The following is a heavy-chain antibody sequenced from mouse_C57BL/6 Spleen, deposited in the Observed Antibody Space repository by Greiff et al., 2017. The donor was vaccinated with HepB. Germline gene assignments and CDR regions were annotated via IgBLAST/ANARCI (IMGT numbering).Heavy chain of an antibody. J-gene: IGHJ2*01. V-gene: IGHV1-81*01. CDR1: GYTFTSYG. D-gene: IGHD3-2*02. Sequence: QVQLKESGAELARPGASVKLSCKASGYTFTSYGISWVKQRTGQGLEWIGEIYPRSGNTYYNEKFKGKATLTADKSSSTAYMELRSLTSEDSAVYFCARRHTAQATGYFDYWGQGTTLTVSS. CDR2: IYPRSGNT. CDR3: ARRHTAQATGYFDY.